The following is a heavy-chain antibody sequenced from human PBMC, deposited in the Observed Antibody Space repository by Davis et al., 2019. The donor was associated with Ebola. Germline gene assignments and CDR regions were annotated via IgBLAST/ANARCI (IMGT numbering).Heavy chain of an antibody. V-gene: IGHV1-2*02. CDR2: INPNSGDT. D-gene: IGHD3-3*01. CDR3: ARCRIDFRVGPPDY. Sequence: ASVKVSCKASGYTFTGYYMHWVRQAPGQGLEWMGWINPNSGDTNYAQNFQGRVTMTRDTSTSTVYMELSSLRSEDTAVYYCARCRIDFRVGPPDYWGQGTLVTVSS. J-gene: IGHJ4*02. CDR1: GYTFTGYY.